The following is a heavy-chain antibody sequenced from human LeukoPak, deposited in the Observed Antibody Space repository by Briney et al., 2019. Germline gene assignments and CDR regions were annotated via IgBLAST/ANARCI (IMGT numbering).Heavy chain of an antibody. V-gene: IGHV1-18*01. J-gene: IGHJ4*02. D-gene: IGHD2-15*01. CDR3: ARDFATWYFDY. Sequence: GASVKVSFKASGYTFSSYHVSWVRQAPGQGLEWMGWINTYDGNTNYAQNFQGRVAMTTDTYTSTAYMELRSLRSDDTAVYYCARDFATWYFDYWGQGTLVTVSS. CDR2: INTYDGNT. CDR1: GYTFSSYH.